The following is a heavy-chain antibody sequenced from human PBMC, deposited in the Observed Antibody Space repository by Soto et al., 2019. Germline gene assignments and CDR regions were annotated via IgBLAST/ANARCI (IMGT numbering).Heavy chain of an antibody. V-gene: IGHV3-72*01. CDR3: VRATYFSDSSGYTRCLDY. CDR1: GFTLGDHS. CDR2: ARDKPQGYST. J-gene: IGHJ4*02. D-gene: IGHD3-22*01. Sequence: GGSLRPSCAGSGFTLGDHSIDWDRQPPGRGLEWVGRARDKPQGYSTAYAASVKGRFTTSRDESKNSAYLQMNSLKTEDTAVYYCVRATYFSDSSGYTRCLDYWGQGTLVTVSS.